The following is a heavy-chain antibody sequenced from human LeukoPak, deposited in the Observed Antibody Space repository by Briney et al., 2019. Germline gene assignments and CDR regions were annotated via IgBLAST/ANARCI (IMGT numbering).Heavy chain of an antibody. D-gene: IGHD2-2*01. Sequence: GASVKVSCKASGGTFSSYAISWVRQAPGQGLEWMGRIIPILGIANYAQKFQGRVTITADKSTSTAYMELSSLRSEDTAVYYCARDLYEGTGGAELGVVPAAPFDYWGQGTLVTVSS. CDR3: ARDLYEGTGGAELGVVPAAPFDY. CDR1: GGTFSSYA. CDR2: IIPILGIA. V-gene: IGHV1-69*04. J-gene: IGHJ4*02.